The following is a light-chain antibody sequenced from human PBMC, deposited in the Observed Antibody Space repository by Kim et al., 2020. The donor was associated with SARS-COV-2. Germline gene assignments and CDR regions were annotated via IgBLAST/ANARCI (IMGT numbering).Light chain of an antibody. CDR3: NSRDSSGNHLI. CDR1: RRRSYY. V-gene: IGLV3-19*01. J-gene: IGLJ2*01. Sequence: GQTIRITCQGDRRRSYYAIWYQQKPGQAPVLVIYGKNNRPSGIPDRFSGSSSGNTASLTITGAQAEDEADYYCNSRDSSGNHLIFGGGTQLTVL. CDR2: GKN.